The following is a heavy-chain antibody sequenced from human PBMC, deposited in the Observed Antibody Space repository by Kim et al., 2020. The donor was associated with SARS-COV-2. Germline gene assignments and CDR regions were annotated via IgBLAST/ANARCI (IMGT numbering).Heavy chain of an antibody. Sequence: SETLSLTCTVSGGSIDRSSYYWSWIRQPPGEGLEWVGSTYYSGTSYYKSSLKSRVTISVDTSKNQFSLKLRSVTVADTAVYYCARHEWSCSSTSCYRGGVDSWGQGTLVTVSS. V-gene: IGHV4-39*01. CDR2: TYYSGTS. J-gene: IGHJ4*02. D-gene: IGHD2-2*02. CDR3: ARHEWSCSSTSCYRGGVDS. CDR1: GGSIDRSSYY.